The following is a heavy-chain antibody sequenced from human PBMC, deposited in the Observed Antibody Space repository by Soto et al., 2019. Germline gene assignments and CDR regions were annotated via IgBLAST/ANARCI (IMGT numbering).Heavy chain of an antibody. CDR1: WFSLSTSGVG. CDR2: IYWDDDK. Sequence: SGPTLVNPTQTLTLTCAFSWFSLSTSGVGVGWIRQPPGKALEWLALIYWDDDKRYSPSLKSRLTITKDTSKNQVVLTMTNMDPVDTATYYCAHRQESSSLGIYYYYYMDVWGKGTTVTVSS. V-gene: IGHV2-5*02. D-gene: IGHD6-13*01. J-gene: IGHJ6*03. CDR3: AHRQESSSLGIYYYYYMDV.